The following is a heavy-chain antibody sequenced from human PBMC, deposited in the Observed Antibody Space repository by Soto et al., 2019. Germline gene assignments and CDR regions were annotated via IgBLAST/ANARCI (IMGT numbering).Heavy chain of an antibody. Sequence: QITLKESGPTLVIPTQTLTLTCTFSGFSLNTRGVGVGWIRQPPGKALEWVALIHRDDEKRYSPSLRTTLTLTTDTSTHQVVLILTNMDPVDTATYCCAYRPFVWGSGWNFDFWGQGILVTVSS. J-gene: IGHJ4*02. V-gene: IGHV2-5*02. CDR1: GFSLNTRGVG. CDR2: IHRDDEK. D-gene: IGHD6-19*01. CDR3: AYRPFVWGSGWNFDF.